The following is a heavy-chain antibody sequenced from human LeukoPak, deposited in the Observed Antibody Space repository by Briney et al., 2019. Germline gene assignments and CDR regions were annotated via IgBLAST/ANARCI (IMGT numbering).Heavy chain of an antibody. CDR3: ARARGYQLLYRYGGDAFDI. Sequence: SETLSLTCAVYGGSFSGYYWSWIRQPPGKGLEWIGEINHSGSTNYNPSLKSRVTISVDTSKNQFSLKLSSVTAVNTAVYYCARARGYQLLYRYGGDAFDIWGQGTMVTVSS. CDR1: GGSFSGYY. J-gene: IGHJ3*02. CDR2: INHSGST. V-gene: IGHV4-34*01. D-gene: IGHD2-2*02.